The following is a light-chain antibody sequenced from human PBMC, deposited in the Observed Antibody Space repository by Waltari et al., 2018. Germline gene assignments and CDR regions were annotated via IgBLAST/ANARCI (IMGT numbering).Light chain of an antibody. J-gene: IGLJ3*02. CDR1: TSDIGNNY. Sequence: QSVLTQAPSMSGTPGQRVTISCSGSTSDIGNNYVYWYQQRRGTAPKLLISSSDQRPSGVPDRFSGAKSGTSASLAISGLRSEDEADYYCSSWDDSLSGRVFGGGTKLTVL. CDR3: SSWDDSLSGRV. CDR2: SSD. V-gene: IGLV1-47*02.